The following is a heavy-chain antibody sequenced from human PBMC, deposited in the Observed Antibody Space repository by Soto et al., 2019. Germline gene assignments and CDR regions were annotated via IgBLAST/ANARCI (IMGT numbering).Heavy chain of an antibody. J-gene: IGHJ6*02. Sequence: QVQLVESGGGVVQPGRSLRLSCAASGFTFSSYAMHWVRQAPGKGLEWVAVISYDGSNKYYADSVKGRFTISRDNSKNTLHLQMNSLRAEDTAVYYCARTEDIVVVPANYYYYGMDVWGQGTTVTVSS. V-gene: IGHV3-30-3*01. CDR1: GFTFSSYA. CDR2: ISYDGSNK. D-gene: IGHD2-2*01. CDR3: ARTEDIVVVPANYYYYGMDV.